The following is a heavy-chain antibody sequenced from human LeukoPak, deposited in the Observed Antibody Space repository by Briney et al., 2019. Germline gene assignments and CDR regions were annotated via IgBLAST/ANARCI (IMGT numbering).Heavy chain of an antibody. V-gene: IGHV3-33*01. CDR3: ARGNYGSGSYYQNNWFDP. J-gene: IGHJ5*02. D-gene: IGHD3-10*01. CDR1: GFTFSSYG. CDR2: IWYDGSNK. Sequence: GGSLRLSCAASGFTFSSYGRHWVRQAPGKGLEWVAVIWYDGSNKYYADSVKGRFTISRDNSKNTLYLQMNSLRAEDTAVYYCARGNYGSGSYYQNNWFDPWGQGTLVTVSS.